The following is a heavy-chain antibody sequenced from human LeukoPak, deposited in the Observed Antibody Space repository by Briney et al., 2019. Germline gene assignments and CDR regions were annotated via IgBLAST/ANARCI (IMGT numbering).Heavy chain of an antibody. J-gene: IGHJ4*02. Sequence: GGPLRLSCAASGFTFSSYAMSWVRQAPGKGLEWVSAISGSGGSTYYADSVKGRFTISRDNSKNTLYLQMNSLRAEDTAVYYCAKTPATYGGNPLFDYWGQGTLVTVSS. CDR3: AKTPATYGGNPLFDY. CDR1: GFTFSSYA. CDR2: ISGSGGST. D-gene: IGHD2-15*01. V-gene: IGHV3-23*01.